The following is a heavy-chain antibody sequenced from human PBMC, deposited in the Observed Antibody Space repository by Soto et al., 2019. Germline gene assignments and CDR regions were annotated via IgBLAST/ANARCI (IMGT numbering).Heavy chain of an antibody. Sequence: SETLSLTCAVSGGSISSSNWWSWVRQPPGKGLEWIGEIYHSGSTNYNPSLKSRVTISVDKSKNQFSLKLSSVTAADTAVYYWARVSGSYYYGMDVWGQGTTVTVSS. CDR2: IYHSGST. CDR3: ARVSGSYYYGMDV. CDR1: GGSISSSNW. V-gene: IGHV4-4*02. D-gene: IGHD1-26*01. J-gene: IGHJ6*02.